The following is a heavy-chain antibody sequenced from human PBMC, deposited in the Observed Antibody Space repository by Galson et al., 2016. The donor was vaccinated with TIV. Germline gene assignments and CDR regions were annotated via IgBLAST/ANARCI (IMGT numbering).Heavy chain of an antibody. CDR1: GFIFSTYW. CDR2: INRDGSNT. D-gene: IGHD3-3*01. Sequence: SLRLSCAGSGFIFSTYWMHWVRQVPGKGLLWVSHINRDGSNTSYADSVKGRFTSSRDNAKNMVYLQMNSLSGEDTAVYYWSRMNYDFWSGSNPGWWFDPWGQGTQVTVSS. CDR3: SRMNYDFWSGSNPGWWFDP. V-gene: IGHV3-74*01. J-gene: IGHJ5*02.